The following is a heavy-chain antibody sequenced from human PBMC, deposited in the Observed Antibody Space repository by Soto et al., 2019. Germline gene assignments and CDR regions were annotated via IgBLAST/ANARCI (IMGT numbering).Heavy chain of an antibody. Sequence: SETLSLTCAVYGGSFSGYYWSWIRQPPGKGLEWIGEINHSGSTNYNPSLKSRVTISVDTSKNQFSLKLSSVTAADTAVYYCARRGIQLWLARWGQGTLVTVSS. J-gene: IGHJ4*02. CDR3: ARRGIQLWLAR. V-gene: IGHV4-34*01. D-gene: IGHD5-18*01. CDR1: GGSFSGYY. CDR2: INHSGST.